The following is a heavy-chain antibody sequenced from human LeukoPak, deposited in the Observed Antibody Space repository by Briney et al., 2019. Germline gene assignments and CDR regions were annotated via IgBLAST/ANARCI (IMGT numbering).Heavy chain of an antibody. CDR2: ITSSGSII. CDR3: ARRGRGDY. V-gene: IGHV3-48*01. Sequence: QPGGSLRLSCAASGFTFSSYSMNWVRQAPGKGLEWVSYITSSGSIINYADSVRGRFTISRDNAKNSLYLQMNSLRAEETAVYYCARRGRGDYWGQGTLVTVSS. D-gene: IGHD3-10*01. J-gene: IGHJ4*02. CDR1: GFTFSSYS.